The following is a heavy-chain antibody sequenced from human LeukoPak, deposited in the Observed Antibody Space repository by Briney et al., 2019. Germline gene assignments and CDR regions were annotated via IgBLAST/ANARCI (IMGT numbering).Heavy chain of an antibody. CDR1: GFTVSSNY. Sequence: PGGSLRLSCAASGFTVSSNYMSCVRQAPGKGLEWVSVIYRGGSTYNADSVEGRFTISRDNSKNTLYLQMNSLRSEDTAVYYCARVGSSGYYFGYYYYYYMDVWGKGTTVTVSS. J-gene: IGHJ6*03. CDR2: IYRGGST. V-gene: IGHV3-53*01. CDR3: ARVGSSGYYFGYYYYYYMDV. D-gene: IGHD3-22*01.